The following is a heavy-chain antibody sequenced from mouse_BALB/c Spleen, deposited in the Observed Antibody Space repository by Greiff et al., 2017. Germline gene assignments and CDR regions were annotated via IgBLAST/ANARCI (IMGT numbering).Heavy chain of an antibody. CDR2: INPSNGRT. D-gene: IGHD2-10*01. CDR1: GYTFTSYW. Sequence: QVQLQQPGAELVKPGASVKLSCKASGYTFTSYWMHWVKQRPGQGLEWIGEINPSNGRTNYNEKFKSKATLTVDKSSSTAYMQLSSLTSEDSAVYYCARMAYYGNGAWFAYRGQESLVTVSA. CDR3: ARMAYYGNGAWFAY. J-gene: IGHJ3*01. V-gene: IGHV1S81*02.